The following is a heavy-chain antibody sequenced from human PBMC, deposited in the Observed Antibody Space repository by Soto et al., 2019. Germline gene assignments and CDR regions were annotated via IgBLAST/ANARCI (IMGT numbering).Heavy chain of an antibody. CDR2: IYYSGST. D-gene: IGHD3-22*01. J-gene: IGHJ5*02. V-gene: IGHV4-31*03. CDR1: GGSISSGGYY. CDR3: ARTSYDSSGTAADP. Sequence: QVQLQESGPGLVKPSQTLSLTCTVSGGSISSGGYYWSWIRQHPGKGLEWIGYIYYSGSTYYNPSLKIRVTISVDTSKNQFSLKLSSVTAAETAVYYCARTSYDSSGTAADPWGQGTLVTVSS.